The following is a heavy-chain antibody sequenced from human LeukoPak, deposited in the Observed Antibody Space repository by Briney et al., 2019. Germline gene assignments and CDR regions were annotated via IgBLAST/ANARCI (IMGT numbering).Heavy chain of an antibody. CDR3: ARAQLYDFWSGYYRGIDP. CDR1: GGSFSGYY. D-gene: IGHD3-3*01. Sequence: SETLSLTCAVYGGSFSGYYWSWIRQPPGKGLEWIGEINHSGSTNYNPSLKSRVTISADTSKNQFSLKLSSVTAADTAVYYCARAQLYDFWSGYYRGIDPWGQGTLVTVSS. CDR2: INHSGST. J-gene: IGHJ5*02. V-gene: IGHV4-34*01.